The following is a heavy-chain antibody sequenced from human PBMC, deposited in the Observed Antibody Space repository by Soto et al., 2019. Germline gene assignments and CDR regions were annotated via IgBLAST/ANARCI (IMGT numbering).Heavy chain of an antibody. D-gene: IGHD1-7*01. J-gene: IGHJ4*02. Sequence: QVQLVQSGAEVKKPGSSVKVSCKASGGTFSSYTISWVRQAPGQGLAWMGRIIPILGIANYAQKFQGRVTITADKSTSTAYMELSSLISEDTAVYYCARECRTSELSLPDYWGQGTLVTVSS. CDR2: IIPILGIA. CDR1: GGTFSSYT. V-gene: IGHV1-69*08. CDR3: ARECRTSELSLPDY.